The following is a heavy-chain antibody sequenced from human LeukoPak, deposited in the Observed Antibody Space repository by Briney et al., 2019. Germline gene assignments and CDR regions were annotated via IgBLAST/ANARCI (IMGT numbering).Heavy chain of an antibody. CDR2: ISAYNGNT. D-gene: IGHD2-2*01. V-gene: IGHV1-69*04. CDR1: GGTFSSYA. Sequence: ASVKVSCKASGGTFSSYAISWVRQAPGQGLEWMGWISAYNGNTNYAQKFQGRVTITADKSTSTAYMELSSLRSEDTAVYYCARDQSNYQLLFRLYYFDYWGQGTLVTVSS. CDR3: ARDQSNYQLLFRLYYFDY. J-gene: IGHJ4*02.